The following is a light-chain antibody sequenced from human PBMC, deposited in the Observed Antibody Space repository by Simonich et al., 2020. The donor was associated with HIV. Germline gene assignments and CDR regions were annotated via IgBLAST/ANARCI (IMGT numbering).Light chain of an antibody. Sequence: NFMLTQPHSVSESPGKTVTISCTRSSGSIASNYVQWYQQRPGSAPPTVIYEDNQRPSGVPDRFSGSIDSSSNSASLTISGLKTEDEADYYWQSYDSSNRVFGGGTKLTVL. J-gene: IGLJ3*02. CDR2: EDN. V-gene: IGLV6-57*03. CDR3: QSYDSSNRV. CDR1: SGSIASNY.